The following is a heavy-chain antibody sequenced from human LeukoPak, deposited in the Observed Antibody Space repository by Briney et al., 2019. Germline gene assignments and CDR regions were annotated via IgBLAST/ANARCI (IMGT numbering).Heavy chain of an antibody. D-gene: IGHD3-22*01. CDR2: IYYSGST. V-gene: IGHV4-59*01. Sequence: SETLSLTCAVYGGSFSGYYWSWIRQPPGKGLEWIGYIYYSGSTNYNPSLKSRVTISVDTSKNQFSLKLSSVTAADTAVYYCARDLEYYDSSGYEPYYYYMDVWGKGTTVTVSS. CDR1: GGSFSGYY. J-gene: IGHJ6*03. CDR3: ARDLEYYDSSGYEPYYYYMDV.